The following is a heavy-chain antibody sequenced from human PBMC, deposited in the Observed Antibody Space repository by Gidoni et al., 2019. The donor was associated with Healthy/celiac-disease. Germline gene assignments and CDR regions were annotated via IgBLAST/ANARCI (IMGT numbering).Heavy chain of an antibody. CDR2: ISGSGGST. CDR3: AKLPMTTFYRSGDY. V-gene: IGHV3-23*01. J-gene: IGHJ4*02. CDR1: GFSFSSYA. D-gene: IGHD4-4*01. Sequence: EVQLLESGGGLVQSGGSLRVSCAASGFSFSSYAMSWFRQAPGKGLEWVSAISGSGGSTYYAGSVKGRFTISRDNSKNTLYLQMNSLRAEDTAVYYCAKLPMTTFYRSGDYWGQGTLVTVSS.